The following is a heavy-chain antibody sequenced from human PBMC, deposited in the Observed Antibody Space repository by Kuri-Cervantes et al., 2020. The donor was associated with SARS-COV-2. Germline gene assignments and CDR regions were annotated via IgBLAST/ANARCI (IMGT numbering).Heavy chain of an antibody. V-gene: IGHV3-30-3*01. CDR1: GFSFSSYA. CDR2: ISFDGSSK. D-gene: IGHD6-6*01. J-gene: IGHJ2*01. Sequence: GESLKISCAASGFSFSSYAMNWVRQEPGKGLEWVAIISFDGSSKYYTDSVKGRFTISRDNSKNTLYLQMNSLRAEDTAVYYCAKDRGLGYSSSSATPYWYFDLWGRGTLVTVSS. CDR3: AKDRGLGYSSSSATPYWYFDL.